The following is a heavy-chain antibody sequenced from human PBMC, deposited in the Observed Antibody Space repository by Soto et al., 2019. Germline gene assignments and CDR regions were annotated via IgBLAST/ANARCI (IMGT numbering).Heavy chain of an antibody. Sequence: VQLVESGGGLVQPGGSLRLSCAASGFAFGSYWMHWVRQAPGKGLVWVSRISQDGAIATQADSVKGRFTISRDNAKNTLFLKINSLRADDTAVYYCLRDQRHWNEFADQWGQGTLVTVSS. V-gene: IGHV3-74*01. CDR2: ISQDGAIA. J-gene: IGHJ4*02. CDR1: GFAFGSYW. CDR3: LRDQRHWNEFADQ. D-gene: IGHD1-1*01.